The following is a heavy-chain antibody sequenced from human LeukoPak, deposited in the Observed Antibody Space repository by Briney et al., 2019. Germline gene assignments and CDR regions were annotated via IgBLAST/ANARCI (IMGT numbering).Heavy chain of an antibody. CDR3: ARRADYDSSGYSLLGAFDI. Sequence: GASVKVSCKASGYTFTSYGISWVRQAPGQGLEWMGWISAYNGNTNYAQKLQGRVTMTTDTSTSTAYMELRSLRSDDTAVYYCARRADYDSSGYSLLGAFDIWGQGTMVTVSS. V-gene: IGHV1-18*01. J-gene: IGHJ3*02. CDR2: ISAYNGNT. D-gene: IGHD3-22*01. CDR1: GYTFTSYG.